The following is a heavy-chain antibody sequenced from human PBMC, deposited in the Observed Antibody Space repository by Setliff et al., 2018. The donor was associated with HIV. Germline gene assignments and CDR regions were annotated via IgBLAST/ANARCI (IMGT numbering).Heavy chain of an antibody. CDR1: GFTVSSYY. D-gene: IGHD1-26*01. Sequence: GGSLRLSCAAPGFTVSSYYMTWVRQAPGKGLEWVSVIYSGGSTYYADSVKGRFTVSRDNAKNSLYLQMNSLRAEDTALYYCARDRSVGTLSAFDIWGQGTMVTVSS. CDR2: IYSGGST. J-gene: IGHJ3*02. CDR3: ARDRSVGTLSAFDI. V-gene: IGHV3-53*01.